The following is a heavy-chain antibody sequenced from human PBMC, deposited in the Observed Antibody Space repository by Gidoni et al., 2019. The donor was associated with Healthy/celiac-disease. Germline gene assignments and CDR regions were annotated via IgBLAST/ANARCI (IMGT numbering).Heavy chain of an antibody. J-gene: IGHJ4*02. CDR3: ARDTPGGYYFDY. V-gene: IGHV1-69*04. D-gene: IGHD2-15*01. Sequence: QVQLVQSGAEVTKPGSSVKVSCKASGGTFNSYAISWVRQAPGQGLEWMGRIIPILGIANYAQKFQGRVTITADKSTSTAYMELSSLRSEDTAVYYCARDTPGGYYFDYWGQGTLVTVSS. CDR2: IIPILGIA. CDR1: GGTFNSYA.